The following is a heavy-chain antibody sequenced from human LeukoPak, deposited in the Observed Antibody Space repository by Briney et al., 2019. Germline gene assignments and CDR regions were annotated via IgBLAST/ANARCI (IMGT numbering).Heavy chain of an antibody. J-gene: IGHJ4*02. CDR2: IWYDGSNK. CDR3: TKGLLEKRASGTFDY. CDR1: GFIFSSYG. D-gene: IGHD5-24*01. V-gene: IGHV3-33*06. Sequence: GGSLRLSCAASGFIFSSYGMHWVRQAPGKGLEWVAVIWYDGSNKYYADSVKGRFTISRDNSKNTLYLQMNSLRAEDTAVDYCTKGLLEKRASGTFDYWGQGTLVTVSS.